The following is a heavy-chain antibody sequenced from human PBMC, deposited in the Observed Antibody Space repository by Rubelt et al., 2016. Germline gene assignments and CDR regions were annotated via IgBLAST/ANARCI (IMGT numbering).Heavy chain of an antibody. CDR2: INHSGSN. CDR3: ARGAMVRGVDP. V-gene: IGHV4-34*01. D-gene: IGHD3-10*01. J-gene: IGHJ5*02. CDR1: GGSFSGYY. Sequence: QVQLQQWGAGLLKPSETLSLTCAVYGGSFSGYYWSWIRQPPGKGLEWIGEINHSGSNNYNPSLKSRVTISVDTSKNQFSRMLSCVTAADTAVYYCARGAMVRGVDPWGQGTLVTVSS.